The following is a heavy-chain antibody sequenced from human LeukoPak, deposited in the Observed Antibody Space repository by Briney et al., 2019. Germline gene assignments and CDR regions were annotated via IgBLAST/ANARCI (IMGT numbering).Heavy chain of an antibody. D-gene: IGHD6-13*01. J-gene: IGHJ4*02. CDR2: ISVYSDAS. V-gene: IGHV1-18*01. Sequence: ATVKVSCKASGYIFANYGITWVRQAPGRGLEWMGWISVYSDASNYAQNFQGRLTMTTDTSTTTAYMELRSLRSDDTAVYFCARDFGLAATEAGYWGQGTLVTVSS. CDR1: GYIFANYG. CDR3: ARDFGLAATEAGY.